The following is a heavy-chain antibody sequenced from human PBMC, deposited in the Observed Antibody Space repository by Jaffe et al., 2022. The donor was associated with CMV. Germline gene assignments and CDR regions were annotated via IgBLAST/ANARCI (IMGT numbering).Heavy chain of an antibody. CDR1: GFTFSSYA. CDR2: ISGSGGST. CDR3: AKDRGGSITIFGVVNDN. J-gene: IGHJ4*02. D-gene: IGHD3-3*01. Sequence: EVQLVESGGGLVQPGGSLRLSCAASGFTFSSYAMSWVRQAPGKGLEWVSAISGSGGSTYYADSVKGRFTISRDNSKNTLYLQMNSLRAEDTAVYYCAKDRGGSITIFGVVNDNWGQGTLVTVSS. V-gene: IGHV3-23*04.